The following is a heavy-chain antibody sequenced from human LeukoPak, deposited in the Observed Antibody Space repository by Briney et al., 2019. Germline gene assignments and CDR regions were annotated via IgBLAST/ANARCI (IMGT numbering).Heavy chain of an antibody. CDR1: GFCFSDHS. CDR3: TRHTRASQYYFDY. D-gene: IGHD3-3*01. V-gene: IGHV3-48*01. Sequence: GGSLRLSCAASGFCFSDHSMSWVRQAPGRGMDWIAFISDDTYNIYYADSVRGRFTVSRDNAKNSLYLQMNSLRAEDTAVYFCTRHTRASQYYFDYWGQGALVTVSS. J-gene: IGHJ4*02. CDR2: ISDDTYNI.